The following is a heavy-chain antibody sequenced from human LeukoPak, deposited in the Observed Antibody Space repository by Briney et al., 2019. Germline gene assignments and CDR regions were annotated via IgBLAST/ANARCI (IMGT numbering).Heavy chain of an antibody. CDR2: ISPSGGST. D-gene: IGHD3-10*01. Sequence: ASVKVSCKAFGYTFTSNYMHWVRQAPGQGPEWMGVISPSGGSTTYAQKFQDRLTLTRDMSTSTDYLELSSLRSEDTAVYYCARDLPSSLLWFGIKGGDDAFDIWGQGTMVTVSS. CDR3: ARDLPSSLLWFGIKGGDDAFDI. CDR1: GYTFTSNY. V-gene: IGHV1-46*01. J-gene: IGHJ3*02.